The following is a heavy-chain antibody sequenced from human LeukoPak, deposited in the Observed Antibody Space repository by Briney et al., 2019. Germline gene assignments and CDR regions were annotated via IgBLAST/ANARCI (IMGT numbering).Heavy chain of an antibody. Sequence: PGGSLRLSCAASGFTVSSNYMNWVRQAPGKGLEWVSSISTSSSYIDYADSVKGRFTISRDNAKNPLYLQMNSLRAEDTGVYYCVRLSRGAMNYHMDVWGKGTTVTISS. V-gene: IGHV3-21*04. D-gene: IGHD3-10*01. J-gene: IGHJ6*03. CDR2: ISTSSSYI. CDR1: GFTVSSNY. CDR3: VRLSRGAMNYHMDV.